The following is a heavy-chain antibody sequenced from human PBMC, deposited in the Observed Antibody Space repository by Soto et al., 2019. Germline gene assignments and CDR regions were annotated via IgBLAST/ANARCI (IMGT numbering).Heavy chain of an antibody. Sequence: GRYLEISCAASEFTLRSYSMSWVRQAPGKGLEWLATIKTDASEKKYVDSVKGRFTVFRDNAKNSLYLQMNSLRAEDTAVYYCAREQYYYDSCCYYH. CDR3: AREQYYYDSCCYYH. CDR2: IKTDASEK. D-gene: IGHD3-22*01. CDR1: EFTLRSYS. V-gene: IGHV3-7*01. J-gene: IGHJ6*03.